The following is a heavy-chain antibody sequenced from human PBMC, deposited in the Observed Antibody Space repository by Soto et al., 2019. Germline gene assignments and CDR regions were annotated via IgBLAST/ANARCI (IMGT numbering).Heavy chain of an antibody. V-gene: IGHV1-18*01. D-gene: IGHD1-1*01. Sequence: QVQLVQSGAEVKKPGASVKVSCKASGYTFTSYGISWVRQAPGQGLEWMGGISAYNGNTNYAQKLQGRVTMTTDTSTSTADMELRSLRSDDTAVYYCARDTTGTSYYNWFDPWGQGTLVTVSS. CDR1: GYTFTSYG. CDR3: ARDTTGTSYYNWFDP. CDR2: ISAYNGNT. J-gene: IGHJ5*02.